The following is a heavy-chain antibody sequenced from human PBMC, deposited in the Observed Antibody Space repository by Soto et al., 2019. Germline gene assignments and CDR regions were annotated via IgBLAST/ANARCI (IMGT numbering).Heavy chain of an antibody. D-gene: IGHD6-13*01. CDR3: ARSGAAADYYYYYGMDV. CDR1: GYTFTSYA. CDR2: IIPIFGTA. Sequence: ASVKVSCKASGYTFTSYAISWVRQAPGQGLEWMGGIIPIFGTANYAQKFQGRVTITADESTSTAYMELSSLRSEDTAVYYCARSGAAADYYYYYGMDVWGQGTTVTVSS. J-gene: IGHJ6*02. V-gene: IGHV1-69*13.